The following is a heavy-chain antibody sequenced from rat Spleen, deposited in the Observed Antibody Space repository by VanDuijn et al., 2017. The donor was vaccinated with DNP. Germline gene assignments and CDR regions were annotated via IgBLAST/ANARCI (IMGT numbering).Heavy chain of an antibody. V-gene: IGHV5-22*01. J-gene: IGHJ2*01. Sequence: EVQLVESGGDLVQPGRSLKLFCAASGFTFSDYYMAWIRQAPTMGLEWVAYIRYDGGSTKYGDSVKGRFTISRDNAKSTLYLQMNSLRSEDMATYYCVRWNSGHFDYWGQGVMVTVSS. CDR2: IRYDGGST. D-gene: IGHD4-3*01. CDR1: GFTFSDYY. CDR3: VRWNSGHFDY.